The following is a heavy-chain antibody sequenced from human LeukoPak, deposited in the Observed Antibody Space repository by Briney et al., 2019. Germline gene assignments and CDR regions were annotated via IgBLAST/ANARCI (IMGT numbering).Heavy chain of an antibody. V-gene: IGHV3-23*01. D-gene: IGHD3-3*01. Sequence: GGSLRLSCAASGFTFTGHTMTWLRQAPGKGLEWVSIIGGRDDRTYYADSVKGRFTISRDNSKNILYLQMNSLRAEDTTVYYCAKDPNPFYDFWSGYKWGQGTLVTVSS. J-gene: IGHJ4*02. CDR1: GFTFTGHT. CDR3: AKDPNPFYDFWSGYK. CDR2: IGGRDDRT.